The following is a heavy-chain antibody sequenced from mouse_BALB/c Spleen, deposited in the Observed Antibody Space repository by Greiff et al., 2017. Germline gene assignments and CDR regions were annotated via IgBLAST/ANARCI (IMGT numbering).Heavy chain of an antibody. J-gene: IGHJ4*01. V-gene: IGHV5-9-4*01. Sequence: EVMLVESGGGLVTPGGSLKLSCAASGFTFSSYAMSWVRQSPEKRLEWVAEISSGGSYTYYPDTVTGRFTISRDNAKNTLYLEMSSLRSEDTAMYYCARDGDGSTRAMDYWGQGTSVTVSS. CDR1: GFTFSSYA. CDR3: ARDGDGSTRAMDY. CDR2: ISSGGSYT. D-gene: IGHD2-3*01.